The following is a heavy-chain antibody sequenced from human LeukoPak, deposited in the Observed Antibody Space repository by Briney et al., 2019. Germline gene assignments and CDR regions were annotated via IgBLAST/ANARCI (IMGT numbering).Heavy chain of an antibody. D-gene: IGHD3-3*01. J-gene: IGHJ6*03. Sequence: GGSLRLSCAASGFTFSDYYMSWIRQAPGKGLEWVSYISSSGSTIYYADSVKGRFTISRDNAKNSLYLQMNSLRAEDTAVYYCARGPLTIFGVVANPHYMDVWGKGTTVTVSS. V-gene: IGHV3-11*01. CDR3: ARGPLTIFGVVANPHYMDV. CDR1: GFTFSDYY. CDR2: ISSSGSTI.